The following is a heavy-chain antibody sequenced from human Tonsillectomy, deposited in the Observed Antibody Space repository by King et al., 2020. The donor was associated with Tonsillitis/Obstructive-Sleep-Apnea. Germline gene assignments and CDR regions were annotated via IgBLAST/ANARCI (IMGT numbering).Heavy chain of an antibody. CDR1: CGSINWSHW. J-gene: IGHJ4*02. CDR3: ARDRYFDY. Sequence: LQLQESGPGLVKPSGTLYLTFSVSCGSINWSHWWSGVPYPPGKGVEGIGEIVHSGKNNYNPSLKCRVTISVDKSKSQFSLRLSPVTAADTAVYFCARDRYFDYWGQGILVTVSS. CDR2: IVHSGKN. V-gene: IGHV4-4*02.